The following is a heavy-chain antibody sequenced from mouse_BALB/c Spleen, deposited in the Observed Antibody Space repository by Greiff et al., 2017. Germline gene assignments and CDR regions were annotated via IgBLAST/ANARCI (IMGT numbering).Heavy chain of an antibody. D-gene: IGHD1-1*01. CDR3: ARSGITTVVRWYFDG. V-gene: IGHV1-5*01. Sequence: QLQQSGTVLARPGASVKMSCKASGYSFTSYWMHWVKQRPGQGLEWIGAIYPGNSDTSYNQKFKGKAKLTAVTSASTAYMELSSLTSEDSAIYYCARSGITTVVRWYFDGWGAGTTVTVSA. CDR1: GYSFTSYW. CDR2: IYPGNSDT. J-gene: IGHJ1*01.